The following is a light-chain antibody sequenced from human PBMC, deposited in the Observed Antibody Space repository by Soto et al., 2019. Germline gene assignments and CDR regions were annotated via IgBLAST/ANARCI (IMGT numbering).Light chain of an antibody. CDR2: GAS. CDR3: QQYNRWPLT. CDR1: QTISSS. V-gene: IGKV3-15*01. Sequence: EIVMTHSPATLSMSPWERATLSCWASQTISSSLAWYQQKPGQAPRLLIYGASTRAAGVPVRFSGSGSGTEFTLTINRLEPEDFAVYYCQQYNRWPLTFGGGTKVDIK. J-gene: IGKJ4*01.